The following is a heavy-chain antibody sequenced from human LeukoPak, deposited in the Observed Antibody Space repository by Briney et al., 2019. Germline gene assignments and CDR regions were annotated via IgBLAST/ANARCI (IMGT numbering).Heavy chain of an antibody. Sequence: KPGGPLRLSCAASGFTFSSYSMNWVRQAPGKGLEWVSSISSSSSYIYYADSVKGRFTISRDNAKNSLYLQMNSLRAEDTAVYYCARDRRSTTAPPDAFDIWGQGTMVTVSS. J-gene: IGHJ3*02. CDR3: ARDRRSTTAPPDAFDI. CDR2: ISSSSSYI. CDR1: GFTFSSYS. V-gene: IGHV3-21*01. D-gene: IGHD2-2*01.